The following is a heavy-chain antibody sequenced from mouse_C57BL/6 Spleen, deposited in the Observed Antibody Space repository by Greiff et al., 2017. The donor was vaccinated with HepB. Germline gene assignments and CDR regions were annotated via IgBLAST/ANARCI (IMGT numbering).Heavy chain of an antibody. CDR3: AKSPYYYGSSSWYFDV. CDR1: GFSLTSYG. D-gene: IGHD1-1*01. V-gene: IGHV2-4*01. J-gene: IGHJ1*03. Sequence: QVQLKESGPGLVQPSQRLSITCTVSGFSLTSYGVHWVRQPPGKGLEWLGVIWSGGSTDYNAAFISRLSISKDNSKSQVFFKMNSLQADDTAIYYCAKSPYYYGSSSWYFDVWGTGTTVTVSS. CDR2: IWSGGST.